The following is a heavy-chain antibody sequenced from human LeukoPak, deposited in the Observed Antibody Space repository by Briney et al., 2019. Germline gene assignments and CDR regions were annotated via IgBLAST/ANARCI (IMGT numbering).Heavy chain of an antibody. CDR2: ISSSGSTI. V-gene: IGHV3-48*03. CDR1: GFTFSSYE. Sequence: GGSLRLSCAASGFTFSSYEMNWVRQAPGKGLEWVSHISSSGSTIYYADSVKGRFTISRNNAKNSLYLQMNSLRAEDTAVYYCARSAESSSWVEFDYWGQGTLVTVSS. J-gene: IGHJ4*02. CDR3: ARSAESSSWVEFDY. D-gene: IGHD6-13*01.